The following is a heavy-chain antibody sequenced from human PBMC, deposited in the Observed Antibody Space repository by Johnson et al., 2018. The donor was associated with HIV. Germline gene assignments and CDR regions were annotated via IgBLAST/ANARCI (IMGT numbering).Heavy chain of an antibody. Sequence: EVQLVESGGGVVRPGGSLRLSCATSGFIFDDYGMSWVRQVPGKGLEWVSGINWNGGSTGYADSVKGRFTISRDNAKNSLYLQMNSLRAEDTAFYYCARGEWELNAGHGFDIWGQGTMVTVSS. CDR3: ARGEWELNAGHGFDI. V-gene: IGHV3-20*04. D-gene: IGHD1-26*01. J-gene: IGHJ3*02. CDR1: GFIFDDYG. CDR2: INWNGGST.